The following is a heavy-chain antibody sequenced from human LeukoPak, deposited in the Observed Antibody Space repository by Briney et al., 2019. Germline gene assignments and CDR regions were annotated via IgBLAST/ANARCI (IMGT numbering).Heavy chain of an antibody. CDR2: INQDGSVK. CDR3: ASALYANSCL. Sequence: PGGSLRLSCAASGFTFSSFWMTWVRQAPGKGLEWVANINQDGSVKNFVDSVKGRFTISRDNTKNSLYLQMNSLRAEDTAVYYCASALYANSCLWGQGTLVTVSS. D-gene: IGHD2-8*01. V-gene: IGHV3-7*01. J-gene: IGHJ4*02. CDR1: GFTFSSFW.